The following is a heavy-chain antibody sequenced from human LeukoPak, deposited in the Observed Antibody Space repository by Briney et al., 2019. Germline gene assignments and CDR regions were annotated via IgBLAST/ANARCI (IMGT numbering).Heavy chain of an antibody. CDR2: IYPGASDT. CDR3: ARPTADYYGMDV. CDR1: GYSLNNYR. V-gene: IGHV5-51*01. Sequence: ESLKIPWNGPGYSLNNYRIDWVRQTPRKGLEWMGIIYPGASDTRYSPSFQGQVTISADKSISTAYLQWSSLKASDTAMYYCARPTADYYGMDVWGQGTTVTVSS. D-gene: IGHD2-21*02. J-gene: IGHJ6*02.